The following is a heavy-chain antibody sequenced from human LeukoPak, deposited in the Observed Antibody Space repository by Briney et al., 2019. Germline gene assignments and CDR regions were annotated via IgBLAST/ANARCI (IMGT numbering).Heavy chain of an antibody. J-gene: IGHJ4*02. CDR3: ARDSGCRSSSCPRNEFDY. CDR2: ISYDGSTK. Sequence: GGSLRLSCAASGFTFSTYAIHWVRQAPGKGLEWVALISYDGSTKYYADSVKGRFTISRDNSKNTLYLQTTSLRAEDTAVYYCARDSGCRSSSCPRNEFDYSGQGTLVTVSS. V-gene: IGHV3-30-3*01. D-gene: IGHD2-2*01. CDR1: GFTFSTYA.